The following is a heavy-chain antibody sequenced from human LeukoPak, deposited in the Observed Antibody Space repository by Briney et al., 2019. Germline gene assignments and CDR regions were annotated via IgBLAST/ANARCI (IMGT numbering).Heavy chain of an antibody. CDR1: GYIFTDYY. V-gene: IGHV1-2*02. Sequence: ASVKVSCKASGYIFTDYYIHWVRQTPGQGLEWMGWINPNSGGTNYGQKFQGRVTITADKSTSTAYMELSSLRSEDTAVYYCARDENSSGYPDMYYFDYWGQGTLVTVSS. CDR3: ARDENSSGYPDMYYFDY. D-gene: IGHD3-22*01. J-gene: IGHJ4*02. CDR2: INPNSGGT.